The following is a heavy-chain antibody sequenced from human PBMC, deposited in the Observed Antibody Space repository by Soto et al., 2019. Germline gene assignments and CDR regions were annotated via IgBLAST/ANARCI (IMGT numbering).Heavy chain of an antibody. CDR3: ARHERECTSSYCHDYFDY. D-gene: IGHD1-26*01. J-gene: IGHJ4*02. Sequence: PSETLSLTCTVSGGSISRSTYYWGWIRQPPGKGLEWIGSINFSGTTYYNPSLQSRVTISVDTSKNQFSLKLSSVTAADTSVYFCARHERECTSSYCHDYFDYWGQGALVTVSS. V-gene: IGHV4-39*01. CDR2: INFSGTT. CDR1: GGSISRSTYY.